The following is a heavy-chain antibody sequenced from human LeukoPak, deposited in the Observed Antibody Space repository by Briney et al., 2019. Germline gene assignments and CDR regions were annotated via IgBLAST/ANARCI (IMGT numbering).Heavy chain of an antibody. CDR3: ARAGYCRGGNCFRYYYYYMDV. V-gene: IGHV3-48*03. D-gene: IGHD2-15*01. J-gene: IGHJ6*03. CDR2: ISSSGSTI. Sequence: GGSLRLSCAASGFTFSIYEIHWVRQAPGKGLEWASYISSSGSTIYYADSVEGRFTISRDNAKNSLYLQMNSLRAEDTAVYYCARAGYCRGGNCFRYYYYYMDVWGKGTTVTISS. CDR1: GFTFSIYE.